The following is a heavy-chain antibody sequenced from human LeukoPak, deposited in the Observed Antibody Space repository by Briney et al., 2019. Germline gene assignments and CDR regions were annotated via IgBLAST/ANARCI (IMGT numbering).Heavy chain of an antibody. CDR3: ARGGGNGGSGSSYYYYYGMDV. D-gene: IGHD3-10*01. V-gene: IGHV1-3*01. CDR1: GYTFTSYV. Sequence: ASVKVSCKASGYTFTSYVMHWVRQAPGQRLEWMGWINAGNGNTKYSQKFQGRVTITRDTSASTAYMELSSLRSEDTAVYYCARGGGNGGSGSSYYYYYGMDVWGQGTTVTISS. J-gene: IGHJ6*02. CDR2: INAGNGNT.